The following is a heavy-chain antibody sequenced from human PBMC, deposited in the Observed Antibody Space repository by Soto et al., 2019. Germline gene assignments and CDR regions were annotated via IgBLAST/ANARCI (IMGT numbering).Heavy chain of an antibody. V-gene: IGHV4-31*03. CDR3: AASGGYYDFWCGYSRPHNWFDP. CDR1: GGSISSGGYY. Sequence: PSETLSLTCTVSGGSISSGGYYWSWIRQHPGKGLEWIGYIYYSGSTYYNPSLKSRVTVSVDTSKNQFSLKLSSVTAADTAVYYCAASGGYYDFWCGYSRPHNWFDPWGQGTLVTVSS. D-gene: IGHD3-3*01. CDR2: IYYSGST. J-gene: IGHJ5*02.